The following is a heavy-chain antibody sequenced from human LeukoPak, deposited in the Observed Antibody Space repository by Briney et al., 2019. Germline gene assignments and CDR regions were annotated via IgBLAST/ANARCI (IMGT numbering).Heavy chain of an antibody. J-gene: IGHJ4*02. CDR2: IWYDGSNK. Sequence: GGSLRLSCAASGFTLSNYGMHWVRQAPGKGLEWVAVIWYDGSNKQYVDSVKGRFTISRGNSKNTLYLQMNSLRAEDTAVYYCARESSLTGAYFDCWGQGTLVTVSS. D-gene: IGHD3-10*01. CDR1: GFTLSNYG. V-gene: IGHV3-33*01. CDR3: ARESSLTGAYFDC.